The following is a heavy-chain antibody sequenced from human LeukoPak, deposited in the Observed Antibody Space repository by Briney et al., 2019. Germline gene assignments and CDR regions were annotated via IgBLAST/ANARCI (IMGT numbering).Heavy chain of an antibody. J-gene: IGHJ4*02. CDR3: ARDPYGTLPDDY. CDR2: ISSDGSFI. V-gene: IGHV3-74*01. CDR1: GFTFNTYW. Sequence: GGSLRLSCAASGFTFNTYWMHWVRHAPGKGLVWVSRISSDGSFINYADSVKGRFTISRDNSKNTLYLQMNSLRAEDTAVYYCARDPYGTLPDDYWGQGTLVTVSS. D-gene: IGHD4-17*01.